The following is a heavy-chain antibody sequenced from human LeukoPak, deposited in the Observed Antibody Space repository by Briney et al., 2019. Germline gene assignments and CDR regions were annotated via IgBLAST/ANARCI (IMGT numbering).Heavy chain of an antibody. CDR1: RFTFNSYN. Sequence: WGSLRLSCAASRFTFNSYNMKWVRHAPGKGLEWFASINNSSSYIYYADSGRVRFTISRDNARNSLYLQMNSLGAEDTAVCYCTTDREKYKYDSSGRPSYWGQGTLVTV. D-gene: IGHD3-22*01. CDR3: TTDREKYKYDSSGRPSY. CDR2: INNSSSYI. V-gene: IGHV3-21*01. J-gene: IGHJ4*02.